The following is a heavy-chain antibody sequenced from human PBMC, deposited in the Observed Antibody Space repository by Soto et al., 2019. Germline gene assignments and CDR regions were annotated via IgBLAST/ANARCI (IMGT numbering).Heavy chain of an antibody. CDR3: AGEIAVAGAFDD. CDR2: IYYSGST. V-gene: IGHV4-31*03. D-gene: IGHD6-19*01. CDR1: GGSISSGGYY. J-gene: IGHJ4*02. Sequence: SETLSLTCTVSGGSISSGGYYWSWIRQHPGKGLEWIGYIYYSGSTYYNPSLKSRVTISVDTSKNQFSLKLSSVTAADTAVYYCAGEIAVAGAFDDWGQGTRVTVAS.